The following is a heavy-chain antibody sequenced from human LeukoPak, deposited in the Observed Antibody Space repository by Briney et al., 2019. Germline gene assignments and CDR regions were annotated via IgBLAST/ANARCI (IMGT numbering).Heavy chain of an antibody. J-gene: IGHJ4*02. CDR1: GGSFSGYY. V-gene: IGHV4-34*01. Sequence: PSETLSLTCAVYGGSFSGYYWSWIRQPPGKGLEWIGEINHSESTNYNPSLKSRVTISVDTSKNQFSLKLSSVTAADTAVYYCARAEVAGYYYGSGSYYQVWGQGTLVTVSS. CDR2: INHSEST. D-gene: IGHD3-10*01. CDR3: ARAEVAGYYYGSGSYYQV.